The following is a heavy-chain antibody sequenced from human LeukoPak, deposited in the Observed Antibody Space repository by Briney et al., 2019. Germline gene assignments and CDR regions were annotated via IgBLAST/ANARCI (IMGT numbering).Heavy chain of an antibody. D-gene: IGHD3-3*01. V-gene: IGHV3-23*01. CDR3: AKVGLGFLEWLKYFVY. Sequence: GGSLRLYCAASGFTFSSYAMSWVRQAPGKGLEWFSAISGSGGSTYYADSVKGTFTISTANSKNTLYLNMNSLSAKDTAAYYCAKVGLGFLEWLKYFVYWGQGTLVTVSS. CDR2: ISGSGGST. J-gene: IGHJ4*02. CDR1: GFTFSSYA.